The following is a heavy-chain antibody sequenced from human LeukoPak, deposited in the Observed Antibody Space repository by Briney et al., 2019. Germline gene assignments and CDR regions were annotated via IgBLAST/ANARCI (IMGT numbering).Heavy chain of an antibody. J-gene: IGHJ6*02. Sequence: PGESLRLSCTASGFTFSSHGMHWVRQAPGQGLEWVAVITYDGSHENYADSVKGRFTISRDNSKNTLDLQMNSLRAEDTAVYYCAKGVYNILTGYVYYGMDVWGQGTTVTVSS. V-gene: IGHV3-30*18. CDR3: AKGVYNILTGYVYYGMDV. CDR2: ITYDGSHE. CDR1: GFTFSSHG. D-gene: IGHD3-9*01.